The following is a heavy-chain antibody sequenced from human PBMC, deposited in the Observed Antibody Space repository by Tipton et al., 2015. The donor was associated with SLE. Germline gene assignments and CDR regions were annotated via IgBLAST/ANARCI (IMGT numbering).Heavy chain of an antibody. J-gene: IGHJ4*02. CDR2: ISYDGSNT. CDR1: GITFPSFA. Sequence: SLRLSCAASGITFPSFAMHWVRQAPGRGLEWVTVISYDGSNTFYPDSVKGRFTISRDNSKNTLYLQMNSLRTEDTAVYYCATAPPYFESRDYWGQGTLVTVSS. D-gene: IGHD3-3*01. CDR3: ATAPPYFESRDY. V-gene: IGHV3-30*04.